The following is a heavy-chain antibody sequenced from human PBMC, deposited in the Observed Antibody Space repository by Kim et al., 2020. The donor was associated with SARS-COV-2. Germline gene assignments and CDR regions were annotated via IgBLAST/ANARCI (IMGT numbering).Heavy chain of an antibody. CDR2: IYYSGST. V-gene: IGHV4-39*01. Sequence: SETLSLTCTVSGGSISSSSYYWGWIRQPPGKGLEWIGSIYYSGSTYYNPSLKSRVTISVDTSKNQFSLKLSSVTAADTAVYYCARASESITMIVVVIPAFDNGGQGTMVTVTS. CDR1: GGSISSSSYY. CDR3: ARASESITMIVVVIPAFDN. D-gene: IGHD3-22*01. J-gene: IGHJ3*02.